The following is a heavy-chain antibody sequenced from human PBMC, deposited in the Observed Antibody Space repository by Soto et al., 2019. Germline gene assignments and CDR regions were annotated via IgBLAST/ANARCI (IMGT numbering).Heavy chain of an antibody. V-gene: IGHV3-21*01. CDR2: ISSSSSYI. Sequence: EVQLVESGGGLVKPGGSLRLSCAASGFTFSSYSMNWVRQAPGKGLEWVSAISSSSSYIYYADSVNGRFTISRDNAKKSLYLQMNSLRAEDTAVYYCVSDEGNYYDSSGYYAFGYWGQGTLVTVSS. CDR1: GFTFSSYS. D-gene: IGHD3-22*01. J-gene: IGHJ4*02. CDR3: VSDEGNYYDSSGYYAFGY.